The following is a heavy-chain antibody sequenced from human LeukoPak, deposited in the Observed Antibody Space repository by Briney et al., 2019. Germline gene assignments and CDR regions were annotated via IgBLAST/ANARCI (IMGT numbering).Heavy chain of an antibody. CDR1: GFTFSDYW. CDR3: ARIIVGATGIDY. CDR2: ISDDGTNR. D-gene: IGHD1-26*01. Sequence: PGGSLRLSCAASGFTFSDYWMHWVRQAPGKGLVWVSRISDDGTNRNYADSVKGRFTISRDNDKNTLYLQMNSLRAEDTAVYYCARIIVGATGIDYWGQGTLVSVSS. J-gene: IGHJ4*02. V-gene: IGHV3-74*01.